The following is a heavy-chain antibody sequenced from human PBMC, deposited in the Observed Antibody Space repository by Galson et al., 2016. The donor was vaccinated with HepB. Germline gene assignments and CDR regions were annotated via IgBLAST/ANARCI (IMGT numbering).Heavy chain of an antibody. V-gene: IGHV3-9*01. CDR3: AKDIVREVGYGMDV. J-gene: IGHJ6*02. CDR2: INWNGANI. D-gene: IGHD6-6*01. CDR1: GFSFEDYA. Sequence: SLRLSCAASGFSFEDYAMHWVRQAPGKGLEWVCGINWNGANIGYADSVKGRFTISRDNAKKSLYLQVNTLRAEDTAFYYCAKDIVREVGYGMDVWGQGTTVTVSS.